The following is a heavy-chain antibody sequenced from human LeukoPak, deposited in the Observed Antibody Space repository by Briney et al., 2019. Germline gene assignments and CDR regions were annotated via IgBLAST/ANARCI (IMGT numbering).Heavy chain of an antibody. J-gene: IGHJ4*02. D-gene: IGHD3-22*01. CDR1: GFTFSSYA. CDR2: ISGGGGST. V-gene: IGHV3-23*01. Sequence: PGGSLRLSCAASGFTFSSYAMSWVRQAPGKGLEWVSAISGGGGSTYYSDSVKGRFTISRDNSKNTLYLQMNSLRAEDKAVYYCAKDQAPYYYDSSGYYCYFDYWGQGTLVTVSS. CDR3: AKDQAPYYYDSSGYYCYFDY.